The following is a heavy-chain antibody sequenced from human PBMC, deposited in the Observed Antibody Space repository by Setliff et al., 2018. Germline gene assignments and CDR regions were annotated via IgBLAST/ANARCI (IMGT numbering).Heavy chain of an antibody. D-gene: IGHD2-15*01. J-gene: IGHJ4*02. V-gene: IGHV3-23*01. Sequence: GGSLRLSCAVSGFIFSPYTTTWVRQAPGKGLEWVAAISIHEDKTYYADSVKGRFTISRDISKNTLSLQLNSLRAEDTAVYYCARTCSGSGCYAGLESWGQGTLVTVSS. CDR2: ISIHEDKT. CDR3: ARTCSGSGCYAGLES. CDR1: GFIFSPYT.